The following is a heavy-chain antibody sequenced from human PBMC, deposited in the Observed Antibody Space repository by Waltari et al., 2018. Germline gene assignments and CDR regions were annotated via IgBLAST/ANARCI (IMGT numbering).Heavy chain of an antibody. D-gene: IGHD3-22*01. V-gene: IGHV4-39*07. CDR1: GGSISSSSYY. CDR3: ARTLGDSSGYYSEFDY. Sequence: QLQLQESGPGLVKPSETLSLTCTVSGGSISSSSYYWGWIRQPPGKGLEWIGSIYYSGVTSYHPSLKSRVTISVDTSKYQFSLKLSSVTAADTAVYYCARTLGDSSGYYSEFDYWGQGTLVTVSS. J-gene: IGHJ4*02. CDR2: IYYSGVT.